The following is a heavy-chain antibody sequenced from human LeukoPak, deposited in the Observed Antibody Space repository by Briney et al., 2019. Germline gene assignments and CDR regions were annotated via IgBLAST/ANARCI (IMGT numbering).Heavy chain of an antibody. Sequence: GGSLRLSCAASGFTVSSNYMSWVRQAPGRGLEWVSVIYSGGSTYYADSVKGRFTISRHNSKNTLYLQMNSPRAEDTAVYYCARGLRDGYAYYFDYWGQGTLVTVSS. CDR1: GFTVSSNY. V-gene: IGHV3-53*04. CDR3: ARGLRDGYAYYFDY. D-gene: IGHD5-24*01. CDR2: IYSGGST. J-gene: IGHJ4*02.